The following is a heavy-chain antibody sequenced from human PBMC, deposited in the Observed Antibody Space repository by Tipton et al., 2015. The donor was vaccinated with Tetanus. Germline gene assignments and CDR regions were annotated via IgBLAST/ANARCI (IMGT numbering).Heavy chain of an antibody. CDR2: IYYSGTT. D-gene: IGHD5-12*01. CDR1: DGPVSSGGHY. CDR3: ARAELRRGFSGYLYYDL. J-gene: IGHJ2*01. V-gene: IGHV4-31*03. Sequence: TLSLTCTVSDGPVSSGGHYWGWVRQLPGKGLEWIGCIYYSGTTYYNPSLRSRLSISVDTSKNQFSLSLASVTAAGTAIYYCARAELRRGFSGYLYYDLWGRGILVTVSS.